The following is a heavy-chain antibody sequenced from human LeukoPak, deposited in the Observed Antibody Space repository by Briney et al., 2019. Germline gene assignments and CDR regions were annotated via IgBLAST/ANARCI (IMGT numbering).Heavy chain of an antibody. CDR3: ARAGVGWLQSMGPFDY. CDR1: GGSISSYY. V-gene: IGHV4-59*01. D-gene: IGHD5-24*01. CDR2: IYYSGST. Sequence: PSETLSLTCTVSGGSISSYYRSWIRQPPGKGLEWLGYIYYSGSTKYNPSLKSRVTISVDTSKNQFSLYLSSVTAADTAVYYCARAGVGWLQSMGPFDYWGQGTLVTVSS. J-gene: IGHJ4*02.